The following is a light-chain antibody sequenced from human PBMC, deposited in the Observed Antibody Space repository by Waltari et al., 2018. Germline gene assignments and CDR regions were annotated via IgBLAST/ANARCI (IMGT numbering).Light chain of an antibody. CDR1: SSNIGRDT. CDR3: AAWDNSLDAWV. CDR2: SND. J-gene: IGLJ3*02. Sequence: QSVLTQPLSMSGTPGQGVTISCSGSSSNIGRDTVNWYQQLPGTAPNLLIYSNDQRPSGVPVRFSGSKSGTSASLAISGLQSDDEADYYCAAWDNSLDAWVFGGGTKLTVL. V-gene: IGLV1-44*01.